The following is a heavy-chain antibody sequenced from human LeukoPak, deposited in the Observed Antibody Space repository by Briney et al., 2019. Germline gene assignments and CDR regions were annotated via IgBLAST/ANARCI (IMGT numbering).Heavy chain of an antibody. CDR1: GFTFTSYA. V-gene: IGHV3-23*01. CDR2: ISGSGSST. Sequence: PGGSLRLSCAASGFTFTSYAMNWVRQAPGKGLEWVSGISGSGSSTYYADSVKGRFTISRDNSKNTLYLQMNSLRAEDTAVYYCAKDHTVMGVRYYFDYWGQGTLVTVSS. D-gene: IGHD4-17*01. CDR3: AKDHTVMGVRYYFDY. J-gene: IGHJ4*02.